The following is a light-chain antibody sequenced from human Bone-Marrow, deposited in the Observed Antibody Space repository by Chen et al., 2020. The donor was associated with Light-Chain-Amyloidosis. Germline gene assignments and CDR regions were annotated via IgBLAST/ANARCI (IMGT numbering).Light chain of an antibody. Sequence: QSVLTQPPPVSGAPGQRVTISCTGSSPNIGAGYDVHWYQQLPGTAPKLLIYGNNNRPSGVPDRFSGSKSGTSASLAITGLQAADEADYYCQSYDSSLSGSVFGGGTKLTVL. CDR2: GNN. CDR3: QSYDSSLSGSV. CDR1: SPNIGAGYD. J-gene: IGLJ3*02. V-gene: IGLV1-40*01.